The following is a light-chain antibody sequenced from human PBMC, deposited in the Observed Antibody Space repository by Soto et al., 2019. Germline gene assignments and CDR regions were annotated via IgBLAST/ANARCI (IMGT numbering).Light chain of an antibody. CDR1: QSVSSY. J-gene: IGKJ1*01. CDR2: DAS. CDR3: QQRSNWPT. Sequence: EIVLTQSPATLSLSPGERATLSCRASQSVSSYLAWYQQKPGQAPRLLIYDASNRATGIPARFSGSGSGTDFTHTISSLEPEDFAVYYCQQRSNWPTFGLGTKVEIK. V-gene: IGKV3-11*01.